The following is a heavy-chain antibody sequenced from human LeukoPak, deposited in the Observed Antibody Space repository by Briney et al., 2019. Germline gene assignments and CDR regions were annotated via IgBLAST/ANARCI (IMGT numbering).Heavy chain of an antibody. J-gene: IGHJ3*02. CDR2: INHSGST. D-gene: IGHD6-19*01. CDR3: AREGPAVAGTRAFDI. V-gene: IGHV4-39*07. CDR1: GGSISSSSYY. Sequence: PSETLSLTCTVSGGSISSSSYYWGWIRQPPGKGLEWIGEINHSGSTNYNPSLKSRVTISVDTSKNQFSLKLSSVTAADTAVYYCAREGPAVAGTRAFDIWGQGTMVTVSS.